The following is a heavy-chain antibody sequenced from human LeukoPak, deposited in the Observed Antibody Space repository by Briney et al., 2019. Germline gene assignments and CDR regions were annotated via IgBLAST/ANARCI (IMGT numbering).Heavy chain of an antibody. D-gene: IGHD2-15*01. Sequence: PGGSLRLSCAVSGFTVSTNYMSWVRQAPGKGLEWVSSISSSSSYIYYADSVKGRFTISRDNAKNSLYLQMNSLRAEDTAVYYCARGYCSGGSCHGLSPYYYYCYGMDVWGQGTTVTVSS. CDR3: ARGYCSGGSCHGLSPYYYYCYGMDV. J-gene: IGHJ6*02. CDR1: GFTVSTNY. CDR2: ISSSSSYI. V-gene: IGHV3-21*01.